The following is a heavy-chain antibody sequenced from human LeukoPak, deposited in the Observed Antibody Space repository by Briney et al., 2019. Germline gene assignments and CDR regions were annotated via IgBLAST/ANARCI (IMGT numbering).Heavy chain of an antibody. CDR3: ARFGSSRWFPYFVY. Sequence: PSETLSLTCTVSGDSISSYYWSWIRQPPGKGLEWIGYIHQSGTTSYNPSLKSRVTISVDTSKNQFSLKLTSVTAADTAVYYCARFGSSRWFPYFVYWGQGILVTVSS. CDR1: GDSISSYY. V-gene: IGHV4-4*09. J-gene: IGHJ4*02. CDR2: IHQSGTT. D-gene: IGHD6-13*01.